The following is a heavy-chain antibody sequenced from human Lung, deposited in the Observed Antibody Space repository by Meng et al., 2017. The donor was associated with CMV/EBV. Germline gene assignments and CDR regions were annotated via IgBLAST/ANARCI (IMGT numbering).Heavy chain of an antibody. CDR3: ARTRIEVEPDGRKIKFYNYGMDV. Sequence: ASXXVSXKASGYTFTTYDINWVRQATGQGLEWMGWMNPNSGNTGYAQKFQGRVTLTRVTSISTAYMELRSLTSDDTAVYYCARTRIEVEPDGRKIKFYNYGMDVWXQGTTVTVSS. CDR1: GYTFTTYD. J-gene: IGHJ6*02. V-gene: IGHV1-8*01. D-gene: IGHD2-2*01. CDR2: MNPNSGNT.